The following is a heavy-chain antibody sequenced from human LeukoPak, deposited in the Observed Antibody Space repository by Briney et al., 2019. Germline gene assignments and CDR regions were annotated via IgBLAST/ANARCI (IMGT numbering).Heavy chain of an antibody. CDR1: GYTLTELS. V-gene: IGHV1-24*01. CDR2: FDPEDGET. Sequence: ASVTVSCTVSGYTLTELSMHWVRQAPGKGLEWMGGFDPEDGETIYAQKFQGRVTMTEDTSTDTAYMELSSLRSEDTAVYYCATSFRAPTGTGGAFDIWGQGTMVTVSS. CDR3: ATSFRAPTGTGGAFDI. J-gene: IGHJ3*02. D-gene: IGHD1-1*01.